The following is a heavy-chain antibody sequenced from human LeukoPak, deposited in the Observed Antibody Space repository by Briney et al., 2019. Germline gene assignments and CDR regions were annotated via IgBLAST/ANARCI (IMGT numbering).Heavy chain of an antibody. V-gene: IGHV4-38-2*02. CDR3: ARAYSSSWYCNWFDP. J-gene: IGHJ5*02. CDR1: GYSISSGYY. CDR2: IYNSGRT. Sequence: SETLSLTCTVSGYSISSGYYWGWIRQAPGKGLEWIGSIYNSGRTYYNPSLKSRVTISVDMSKNQFSLKMSSVTAADTAVYYCARAYSSSWYCNWFDPWGQGTLVTVSS. D-gene: IGHD6-13*01.